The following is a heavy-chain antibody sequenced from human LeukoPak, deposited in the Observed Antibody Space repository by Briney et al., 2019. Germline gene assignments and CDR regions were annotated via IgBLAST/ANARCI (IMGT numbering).Heavy chain of an antibody. V-gene: IGHV3-74*01. CDR3: ARGTAETAGIDY. J-gene: IGHJ4*02. Sequence: GGSLRLSCAPSGFTFSNFWMHWVRQAPGKGLVWVSHINTDGTGTTYGDSAKGRFSVSRDNAKNTLFLQMNSLRVEDTAVYYCARGTAETAGIDYWGQGTPVTVSA. CDR2: INTDGTGT. CDR1: GFTFSNFW. D-gene: IGHD6-13*01.